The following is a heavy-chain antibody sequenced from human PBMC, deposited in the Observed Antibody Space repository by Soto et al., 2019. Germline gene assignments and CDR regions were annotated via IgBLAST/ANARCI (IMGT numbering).Heavy chain of an antibody. CDR3: ARIPFDYGSGSYYKGGRFDP. CDR1: GGSFSGYY. V-gene: IGHV4-34*01. D-gene: IGHD3-10*01. J-gene: IGHJ5*02. Sequence: SETLSLTCAVYGGSFSGYYWSWIRQPPGKGLEWIGEINHSGSTNYNPSLKSRVTISVDTSKNQFSLKLSSVTAADTAVYYCARIPFDYGSGSYYKGGRFDPWGQGTLVTVSS. CDR2: INHSGST.